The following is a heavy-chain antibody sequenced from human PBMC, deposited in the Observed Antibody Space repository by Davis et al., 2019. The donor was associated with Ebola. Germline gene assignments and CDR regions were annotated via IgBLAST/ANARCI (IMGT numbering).Heavy chain of an antibody. CDR2: IDYRGRT. Sequence: PSETLSLTCTLYGASFRDYYWGWVRQAPGKGLEWIGEIDYRGRTEYNPSLKSRVTMSVDTSKNQFSLKLSSVTAADTALYYCARDPDHYDFWSGSPYYNYYYMDVWGKGTTVIVSS. CDR1: GASFRDYY. J-gene: IGHJ6*03. V-gene: IGHV4-34*10. D-gene: IGHD3-3*01. CDR3: ARDPDHYDFWSGSPYYNYYYMDV.